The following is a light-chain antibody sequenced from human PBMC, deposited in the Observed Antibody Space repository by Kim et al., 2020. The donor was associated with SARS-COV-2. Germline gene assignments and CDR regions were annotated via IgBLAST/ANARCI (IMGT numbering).Light chain of an antibody. CDR3: TSYTSSSTYV. CDR2: DVS. J-gene: IGLJ1*01. V-gene: IGLV2-14*03. Sequence: GQSITISCAGTSSDVGAYKYVSWYQQHPGKAPKLLIYDVSDRPAGVSSRFSGSKSGNTASLTISGLQAEDEADYYCTSYTSSSTYVFGTGTKVTVL. CDR1: SSDVGAYKY.